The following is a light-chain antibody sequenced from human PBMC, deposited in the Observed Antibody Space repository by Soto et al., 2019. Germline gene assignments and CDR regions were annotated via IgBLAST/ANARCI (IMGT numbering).Light chain of an antibody. CDR3: AACDDSLNGYV. Sequence: QSVLTQPPSASGTPGQRVTISCSGSSYNIGSNSVNWYQQLPGTAPKLLIYSNNQRPSGVPDRFSGSKSGTSASLAISGLQSEDEADYYCAACDDSLNGYVFGTGTKLTVL. CDR1: SYNIGSNS. CDR2: SNN. J-gene: IGLJ1*01. V-gene: IGLV1-44*01.